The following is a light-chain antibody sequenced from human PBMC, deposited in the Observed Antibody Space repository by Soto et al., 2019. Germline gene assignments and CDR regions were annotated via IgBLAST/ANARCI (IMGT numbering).Light chain of an antibody. V-gene: IGLV2-14*01. CDR3: SSYTSSSLYV. Sequence: ALTQPASLSGSPGQSITISCTGTSSDVGGYNYVSWYQQHPGKAPKLMIYEVSNRPSGVSNRFSGSKSGNTASLTISGLQAEDEADYYCSSYTSSSLYVFGTGTKVTVL. J-gene: IGLJ1*01. CDR1: SSDVGGYNY. CDR2: EVS.